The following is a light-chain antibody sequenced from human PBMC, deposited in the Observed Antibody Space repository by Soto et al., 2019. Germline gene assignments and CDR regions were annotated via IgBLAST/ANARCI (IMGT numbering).Light chain of an antibody. CDR1: SSNIGARYD. V-gene: IGLV1-40*01. J-gene: IGLJ3*02. CDR2: GDS. CDR3: QSYDNSLSAWV. Sequence: QPVLTQPPSVSGAPGQRVTISCTGSSSNIGARYDVHWYQQRPGTAPKLLIYGDSNRPSGVPDRFSGSKSGTSASLAITGLQAEDEADYYCQSYDNSLSAWVFGGGTQLTVL.